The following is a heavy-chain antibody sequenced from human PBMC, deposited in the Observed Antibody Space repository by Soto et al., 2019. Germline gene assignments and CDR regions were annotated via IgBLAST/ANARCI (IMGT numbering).Heavy chain of an antibody. Sequence: QVQLVQSGAEVKKPGSSVKVSCKASGGTFSSYTISWVRQAPGQGLEWMGRIIPILGIANYAQKFQGRGTITADKSTSTAYMELSSLRSEDTAVYYCARDAASLPGIAAAGMSSWGQGTLVTVSS. CDR2: IIPILGIA. V-gene: IGHV1-69*08. CDR1: GGTFSSYT. J-gene: IGHJ5*02. CDR3: ARDAASLPGIAAAGMSS. D-gene: IGHD6-13*01.